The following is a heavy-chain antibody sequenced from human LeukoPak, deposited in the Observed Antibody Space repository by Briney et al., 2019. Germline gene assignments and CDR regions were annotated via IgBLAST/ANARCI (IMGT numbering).Heavy chain of an antibody. CDR2: ISSNSTTI. V-gene: IGHV3-48*01. CDR3: ATGPLTTLDP. CDR1: GFTFSDFA. D-gene: IGHD4/OR15-4a*01. J-gene: IGHJ5*02. Sequence: PGGSLRLSCAASGFTFSDFAMNWVRQAPGRGLEWIAYISSNSTTIYYARSVKGRFTISRDSAKSSLYLQMNSLRAEDTAVYSCATGPLTTLDPWGQGTLVTVSS.